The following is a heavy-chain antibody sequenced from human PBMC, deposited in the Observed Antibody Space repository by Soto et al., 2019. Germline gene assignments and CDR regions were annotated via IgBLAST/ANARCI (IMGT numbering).Heavy chain of an antibody. J-gene: IGHJ6*02. CDR1: GGSIIDYG. V-gene: IGHV4-59*01. D-gene: IGHD3-22*01. CDR3: ARDFSTHYYDSSGRAFDF. CDR2: IYYSGST. Sequence: SVIQSLTRTVSGGSIIDYGGSWIRQTPGKGLEWIGYIYYSGSTNYNPSLKSRVTISVDTSKNQFSLKLSSVTAADTAVYYCARDFSTHYYDSSGRAFDFRGQGTTVTFSS.